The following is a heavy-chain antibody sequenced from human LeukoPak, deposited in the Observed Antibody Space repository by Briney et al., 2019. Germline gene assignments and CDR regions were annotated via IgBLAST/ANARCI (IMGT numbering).Heavy chain of an antibody. CDR3: VKDLYKGDSASWYFFHY. V-gene: IGHV3-64D*06. D-gene: IGHD6-13*01. CDR2: ISANGGST. Sequence: GGSLRLSCSASGFIISNYAMHWVRQAPGKGLEYVSAISANGGSTYYADSVKGRFTISRDTSKNTLYLQMSSLRAEDTAMYHCVKDLYKGDSASWYFFHYWGQGTLVTFSS. CDR1: GFIISNYA. J-gene: IGHJ4*02.